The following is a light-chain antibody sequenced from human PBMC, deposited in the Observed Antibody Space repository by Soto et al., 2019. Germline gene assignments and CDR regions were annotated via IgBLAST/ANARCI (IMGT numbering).Light chain of an antibody. J-gene: IGKJ1*01. Sequence: AIQRTKSQSSLSASVVYIVKISCRASQGIGNALGWYQPKPGKPPKVLIYGSSNLQSGVPPRFSGSGSGTDVTLAISSLQPEDAATYYCLQDINYPWTVGQGTKGDIK. V-gene: IGKV1-6*01. CDR1: QGIGNA. CDR3: LQDINYPWT. CDR2: GSS.